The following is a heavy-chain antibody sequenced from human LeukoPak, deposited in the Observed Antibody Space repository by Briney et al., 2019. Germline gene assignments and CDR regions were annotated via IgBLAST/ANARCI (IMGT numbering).Heavy chain of an antibody. J-gene: IGHJ6*04. D-gene: IGHD3-10*02. CDR1: GFTFSSYE. V-gene: IGHV3-48*03. CDR3: AELGITMIGGV. Sequence: VGSLRLSCAASGFTFSSYEMNWVRQAPGKGLEWVSYISSSGSTIYYADSVKGRFTISRDNAKNSLYLQMNSLRAEDTAVYYCAELGITMIGGVWGKGTTVTVSS. CDR2: ISSSGSTI.